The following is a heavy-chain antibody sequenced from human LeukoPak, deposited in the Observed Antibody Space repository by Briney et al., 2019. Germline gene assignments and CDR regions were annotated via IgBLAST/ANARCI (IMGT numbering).Heavy chain of an antibody. CDR2: ISDNSGRT. CDR3: AREYDSGWPS. Sequence: LPGGSLRLSCAASGFSFRTYAMSWVRQAPGKGLEWVSAISDNSGRTYYADSVKGRFTISRDNSKNTLVQMNSLRAEDTAVYYCAREYDSGWPSWGQGTLVTVSS. J-gene: IGHJ5*02. CDR1: GFSFRTYA. V-gene: IGHV3-23*01. D-gene: IGHD6-19*01.